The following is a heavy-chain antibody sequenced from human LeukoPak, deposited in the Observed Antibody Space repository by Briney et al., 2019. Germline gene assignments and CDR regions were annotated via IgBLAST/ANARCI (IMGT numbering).Heavy chain of an antibody. V-gene: IGHV3-74*01. CDR3: ARNIGSD. J-gene: IGHJ4*02. CDR1: GFTLSSYN. CDR2: IDSDGTLT. Sequence: GGSLRLSCVGYGFTLSSYNMKWVRQAPGKGLEWVSRIDSDGTLTSYADSVKGRFTISRDNAKNTVYLQMNSLRAEDTAVYYCARNIGSDWGQGTLVTVSS. D-gene: IGHD2/OR15-2a*01.